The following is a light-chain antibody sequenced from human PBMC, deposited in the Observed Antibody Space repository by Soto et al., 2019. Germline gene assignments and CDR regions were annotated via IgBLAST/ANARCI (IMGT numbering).Light chain of an antibody. Sequence: IVLTQSPSTLSSSAGERATLSCRASQSITSRYLAWYQWRPGQPPRLLLYGVSNRATGIPDRFSGGGSGTDFTLIISRLEPEDFAVYYCHHNAFSPLTFGGGTKVEIK. CDR1: QSITSRY. J-gene: IGKJ4*01. CDR3: HHNAFSPLT. CDR2: GVS. V-gene: IGKV3-20*01.